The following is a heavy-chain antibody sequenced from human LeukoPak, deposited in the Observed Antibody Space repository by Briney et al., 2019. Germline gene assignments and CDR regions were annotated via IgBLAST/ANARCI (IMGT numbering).Heavy chain of an antibody. CDR2: INHSGST. CDR3: ASGARYCSSNSCSRRPFDY. J-gene: IGHJ4*02. V-gene: IGHV4-34*01. D-gene: IGHD2-2*01. CDR1: GGSFSGYY. Sequence: SETLSLTCAVYGGSFSGYYWSWIRQPPGKGLEWIGEINHSGSTNYNPSLKSRDTISVDTSKNQFSLKLSSVTAADTAVYYCASGARYCSSNSCSRRPFDYWGQGTLVTVSS.